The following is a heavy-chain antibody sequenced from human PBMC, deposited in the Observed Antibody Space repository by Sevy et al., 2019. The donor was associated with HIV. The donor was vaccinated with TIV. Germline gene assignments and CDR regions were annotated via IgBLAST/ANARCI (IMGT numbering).Heavy chain of an antibody. D-gene: IGHD3-9*01. V-gene: IGHV4-34*01. Sequence: SETLSLTCAVYGGSFSGYYWSWIRQPPGKGLEWIGEINHSGSTNYNPSLKSRVTISVDTSKNQFSRKLSSVTAADTAVYYCARAYPVLRYFDWLWGPGWFDPWGQGTLVTVSS. CDR1: GGSFSGYY. CDR3: ARAYPVLRYFDWLWGPGWFDP. CDR2: INHSGST. J-gene: IGHJ5*02.